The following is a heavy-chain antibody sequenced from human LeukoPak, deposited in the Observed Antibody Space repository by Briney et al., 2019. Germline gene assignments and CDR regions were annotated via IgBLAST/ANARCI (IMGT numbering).Heavy chain of an antibody. CDR3: ARENNDYGGKKDFDY. J-gene: IGHJ4*02. D-gene: IGHD4-23*01. CDR1: GGXSRSGDYF. V-gene: IGHV4-30-4*01. CDR2: IHYSGNT. Sequence: SQTLSLTCAVSGGXSRSGDYFWSWIRQPPGKGLEWIGHIHYSGNTYYNPSLKSRVSISVDTSKNQFSLKLSSVTAADTAVYYCARENNDYGGKKDFDYWGQGTLVTVSS.